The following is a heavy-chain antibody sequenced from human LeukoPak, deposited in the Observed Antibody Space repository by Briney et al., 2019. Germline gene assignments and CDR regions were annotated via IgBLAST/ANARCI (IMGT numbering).Heavy chain of an antibody. V-gene: IGHV3-21*01. CDR3: AKSALLTGYYYYGMDV. CDR2: TSSSGAYV. J-gene: IGHJ6*02. CDR1: GFTSSRYT. D-gene: IGHD3-9*01. Sequence: GGSLRLSCAASGFTSSRYTMNWVRQAPGQGLEWVSSTSSSGAYVSYADSVKGRFTISRDNAKNSLYLQMNSLRAEDTAVYYCAKSALLTGYYYYGMDVWGQGTTVTVSS.